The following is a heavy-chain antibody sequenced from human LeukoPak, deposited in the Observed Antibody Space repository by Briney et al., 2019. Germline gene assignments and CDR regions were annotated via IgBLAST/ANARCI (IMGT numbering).Heavy chain of an antibody. J-gene: IGHJ4*02. CDR3: ARQYYDSTGYYYFDY. D-gene: IGHD3-22*01. CDR2: MYYSGST. Sequence: SETLSLTCTVSGGSISSSNYYWGWIRQPPGKGLEWIGSMYYSGSTYSNPSLRSRVTMSADTSKNQFSLNLKSVTAADTAVYYCARQYYDSTGYYYFDYWGQGTLVTVSS. V-gene: IGHV4-39*01. CDR1: GGSISSSNYY.